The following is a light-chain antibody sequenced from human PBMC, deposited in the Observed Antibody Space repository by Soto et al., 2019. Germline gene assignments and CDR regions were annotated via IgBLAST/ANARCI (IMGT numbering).Light chain of an antibody. CDR1: QSLLHSSGYNY. J-gene: IGKJ5*01. V-gene: IGKV2-28*01. CDR3: MQALQVPIT. CDR2: LGS. Sequence: DIVMTQSPLSLLVTPGDPASIYSRSSQSLLHSSGYNYFDWYVQQPRQYPQVLVFLGSNRASEVPDRFSGSASGTDFTMKISGVEAENVGVYYFMQALQVPITFDQGKRLVTK.